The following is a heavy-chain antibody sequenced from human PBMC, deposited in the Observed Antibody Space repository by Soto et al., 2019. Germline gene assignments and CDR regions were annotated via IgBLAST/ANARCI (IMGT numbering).Heavy chain of an antibody. CDR3: ARAGGGGFYYYYMDV. D-gene: IGHD3-16*01. V-gene: IGHV1-8*01. CDR1: GYTFTSYD. Sequence: GASVKVSCKASGYTFTSYDINWVRQATRQGLEWMGWMNPNSGNTGYAQKFQGRVTMTRNTSISTAYMELSSLRSEDTALYYCARAGGGGFYYYYMDVWGKGTTVTVSS. J-gene: IGHJ6*03. CDR2: MNPNSGNT.